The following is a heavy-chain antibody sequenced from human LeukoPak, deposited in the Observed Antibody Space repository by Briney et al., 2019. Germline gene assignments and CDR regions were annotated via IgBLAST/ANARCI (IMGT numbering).Heavy chain of an antibody. V-gene: IGHV3-21*01. D-gene: IGHD6-13*01. CDR1: GFTFNSYA. CDR2: ISSSSSYI. Sequence: PGGSLRLSCAASGFTFNSYAMSWVRQAPGKGLEWVSSISSSSSYIYYADSVKGRFTISRDNAKNSLYLQMNSLRAEDTAVYYCASAGYSSSSLEAWGQGTLVTVSS. J-gene: IGHJ4*02. CDR3: ASAGYSSSSLEA.